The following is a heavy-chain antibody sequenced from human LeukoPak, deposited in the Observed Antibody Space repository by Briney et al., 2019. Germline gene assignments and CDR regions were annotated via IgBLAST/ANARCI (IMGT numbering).Heavy chain of an antibody. CDR1: GGSISSYY. J-gene: IGHJ5*02. CDR3: ARGFRYCSGGSCYPGVNWFDP. V-gene: IGHV4-59*08. CDR2: IYYSGST. Sequence: SETLSLTCTVSGGSISSYYWSWIRQPPGKGLEWIGYIYYSGSTNYNPSLKSRVTISVDTSKNQFSLKLNSVTAADTAVYYCARGFRYCSGGSCYPGVNWFDPWGQGTLVTVSS. D-gene: IGHD2-15*01.